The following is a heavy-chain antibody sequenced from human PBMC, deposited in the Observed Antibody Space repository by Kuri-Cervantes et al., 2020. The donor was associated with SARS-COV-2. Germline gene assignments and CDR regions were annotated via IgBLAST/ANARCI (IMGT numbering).Heavy chain of an antibody. CDR3: AKDMYSSSSLDAFDI. Sequence: GESLKISCAASGFTFSSYWMHWVRQAPGKGLVWVSRINSDRSSTSYADSVKGRFTISRDNAKNTLYLQMNSLRAEDTALYYCAKDMYSSSSLDAFDIWGQGTMVTVSS. CDR1: GFTFSSYW. CDR2: INSDRSST. J-gene: IGHJ3*02. V-gene: IGHV3-74*01. D-gene: IGHD6-6*01.